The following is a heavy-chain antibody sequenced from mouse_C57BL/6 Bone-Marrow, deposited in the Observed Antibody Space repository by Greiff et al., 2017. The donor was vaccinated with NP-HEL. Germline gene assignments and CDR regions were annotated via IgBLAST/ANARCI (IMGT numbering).Heavy chain of an antibody. CDR3: ARGWLLRYFGV. CDR1: GYTFTSYW. Sequence: VQLQQSGAELVKPGASVKLSCKASGYTFTSYWMHWVKQRPGQGLEWIGMIHPNRGSTNYNEKFKSKATLTVDKSSSTAYMPLSSLISEDSAVYYCARGWLLRYFGVWGTGPTVTVSS. D-gene: IGHD2-3*01. V-gene: IGHV1-64*01. CDR2: IHPNRGST. J-gene: IGHJ1*03.